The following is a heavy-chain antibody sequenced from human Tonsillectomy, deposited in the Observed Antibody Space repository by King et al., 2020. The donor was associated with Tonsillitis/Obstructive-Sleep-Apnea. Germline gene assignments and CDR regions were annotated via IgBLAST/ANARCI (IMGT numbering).Heavy chain of an antibody. CDR3: AKDQKGSSPPYYYYYMDV. D-gene: IGHD6-6*01. V-gene: IGHV3-23*04. CDR1: GFTFSIYA. CDR2: ISGSGGST. J-gene: IGHJ6*03. Sequence: DVQLVESGGGLVQPGGSLRLSCAASGFTFSIYAMSWVRQAPGKGLEWVSAISGSGGSTYYADSVKGRFTISRDNSKNTLYLQMNSLGAEDTDVYYCAKDQKGSSPPYYYYYMDVWGKGTTVTVSS.